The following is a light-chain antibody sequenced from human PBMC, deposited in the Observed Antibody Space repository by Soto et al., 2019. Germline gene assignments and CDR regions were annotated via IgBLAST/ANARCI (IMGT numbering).Light chain of an antibody. CDR1: QSVSSSY. Sequence: DIVLAQSPDTLSLSPGERSTVSWRASQSVSSSYLAWYQQKPGQAPRHLIYGASSRATGIPDRFSRSGSGTDFTLSISRLEPEDFAVYYCQQYGSAPEIGRGTNVDI. CDR3: QQYGSAPE. CDR2: GAS. V-gene: IGKV3-20*01. J-gene: IGKJ1*01.